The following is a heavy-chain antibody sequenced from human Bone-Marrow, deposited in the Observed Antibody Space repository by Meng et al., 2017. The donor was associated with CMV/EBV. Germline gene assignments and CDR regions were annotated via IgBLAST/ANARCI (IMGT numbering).Heavy chain of an antibody. Sequence: ASVKVSCKASGYTFTGYYMHWVRQAPGQGLEWMGWINPKSGGTTYAQKFQGRVTMTRDTPSATAYLELTSLRSDDTAVYYCARDRGLGRITIFGVVISWFDPWGQGTLVTASS. CDR1: GYTFTGYY. D-gene: IGHD3-3*01. J-gene: IGHJ5*02. CDR3: ARDRGLGRITIFGVVISWFDP. V-gene: IGHV1-2*02. CDR2: INPKSGGT.